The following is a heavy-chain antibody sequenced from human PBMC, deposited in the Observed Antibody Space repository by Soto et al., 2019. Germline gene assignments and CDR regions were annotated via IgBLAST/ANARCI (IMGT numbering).Heavy chain of an antibody. CDR1: GYPVTAYY. V-gene: IGHV1-2*02. Sequence: QLHLVQSGAVVKKPGASVTVSCSASGYPVTAYYMHWVRQAPGRGLEWMGGINPATGAAKYTQTFQGRGTLTRDTSTSTGFMELSGRTSEDTAVFYCARGGGVGVAGSAAFDMWGQGTLVTVSS. CDR3: ARGGGVGVAGSAAFDM. CDR2: INPATGAA. J-gene: IGHJ3*02. D-gene: IGHD3-3*01.